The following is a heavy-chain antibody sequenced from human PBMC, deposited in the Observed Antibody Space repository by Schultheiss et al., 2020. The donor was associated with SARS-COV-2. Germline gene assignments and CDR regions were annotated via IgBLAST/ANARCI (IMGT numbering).Heavy chain of an antibody. CDR2: IYYSGST. D-gene: IGHD4-17*01. J-gene: IGHJ4*02. CDR1: GGSISSGGYY. Sequence: SQTLSLTCTVSGGSISSGGYYWSWIRQHPGKGLEWIGYIYYSGSTNYNPSLKSRVTISVDTSKNQFSLKLSSVTAADTAVYYCARLYYGDVDYWGQGTLVTVSS. CDR3: ARLYYGDVDY. V-gene: IGHV4-61*08.